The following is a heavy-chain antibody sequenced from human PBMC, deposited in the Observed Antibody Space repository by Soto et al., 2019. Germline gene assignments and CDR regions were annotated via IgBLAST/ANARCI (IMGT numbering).Heavy chain of an antibody. CDR2: ISGNGAAI. CDR3: VKGAIAARRIDY. CDR1: GFTFSSNA. D-gene: IGHD6-6*01. Sequence: EVQLLESGGGLVQPGGSLRLSCAASGFTFSSNAMSWVRQAPGKGLEWVSYISGNGAAIYYADSVKVRFTISRDNSKNPLYLQMNSLRAEDTAVYYFVKGAIAARRIDYWGRGSLVTVAS. V-gene: IGHV3-23*01. J-gene: IGHJ4*02.